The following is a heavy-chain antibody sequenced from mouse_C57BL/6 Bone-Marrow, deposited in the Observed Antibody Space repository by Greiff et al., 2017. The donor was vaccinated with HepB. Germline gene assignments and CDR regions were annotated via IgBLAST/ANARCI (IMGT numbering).Heavy chain of an antibody. D-gene: IGHD1-1*01. Sequence: VQLQQSGPELVKPGASVKISCKASGYAFSSSWMNWVKQRPGKGLEWIGRIYPGDGDTNYNGKFKGKATLTADKSSSTAYMQLSSLTSEDSAVYYWAREGNYYGVYYAMDYWGQGTSVTVSS. CDR1: GYAFSSSW. CDR2: IYPGDGDT. CDR3: AREGNYYGVYYAMDY. J-gene: IGHJ4*01. V-gene: IGHV1-82*01.